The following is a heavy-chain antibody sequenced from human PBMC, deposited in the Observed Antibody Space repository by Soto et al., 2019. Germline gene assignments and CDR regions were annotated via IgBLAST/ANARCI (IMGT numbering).Heavy chain of an antibody. CDR1: GGTFSRYT. CDR3: ARDGTLYDSSAYYYLY. D-gene: IGHD3-22*01. J-gene: IGHJ4*02. CDR2: ITPMFGTP. V-gene: IGHV1-69*13. Sequence: ASVKVSCKASGGTFSRYTITWVRQAPGQGLEWMGGITPMFGTPNYAQKFQGRVTITADESTSTAYMELSSLRSEDTAMYYFARDGTLYDSSAYYYLYWGQGTLVTVSS.